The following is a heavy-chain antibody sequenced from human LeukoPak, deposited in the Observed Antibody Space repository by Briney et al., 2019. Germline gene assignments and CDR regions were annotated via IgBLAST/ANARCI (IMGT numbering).Heavy chain of an antibody. Sequence: GGSLRLSCAASGFTFNDHYMTWILQAPGKGLEWVSYISPRSTTIYYADSVKGRFTISRDNAKNSLYLQMNSMGAEDTAVYYCAREAYGGYVDDFYYYSSMDVWGKGTTVSVSS. J-gene: IGHJ6*03. V-gene: IGHV3-11*04. CDR1: GFTFNDHY. CDR3: AREAYGGYVDDFYYYSSMDV. CDR2: ISPRSTTI. D-gene: IGHD4-17*01.